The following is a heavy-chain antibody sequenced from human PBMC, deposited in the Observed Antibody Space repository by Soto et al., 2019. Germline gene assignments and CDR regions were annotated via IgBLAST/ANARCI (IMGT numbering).Heavy chain of an antibody. CDR2: IYYSGST. J-gene: IGHJ5*02. D-gene: IGHD6-13*01. CDR1: GGSISSYY. Sequence: SETLSLTCTVSGGSISSYYWSWIRQPPGKGLEWIGYIYYSGSTNYNPSLKSRVTISVDTSKNQFSLKLSSVTAADTAVYYCARLGIAATHYPFDPWGQGTLVTVSS. CDR3: ARLGIAATHYPFDP. V-gene: IGHV4-59*01.